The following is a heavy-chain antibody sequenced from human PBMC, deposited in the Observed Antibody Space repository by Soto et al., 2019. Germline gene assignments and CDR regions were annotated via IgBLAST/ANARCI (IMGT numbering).Heavy chain of an antibody. V-gene: IGHV1-69*01. CDR3: SFAPNWPYQLPRY. J-gene: IGHJ4*02. CDR2: IVPMNGSP. CDR1: GGMFYSSA. D-gene: IGHD2-2*01. Sequence: QVQLVQSGAEVKKPGSSVRVSCKASGGMFYSSAINWVRQAPGQGLEWMGGIVPMNGSPKYAQEFLGRVTIPGDASATTAYMDLSGFKSEDTAVYYCSFAPNWPYQLPRYWGRGPQVTVSS.